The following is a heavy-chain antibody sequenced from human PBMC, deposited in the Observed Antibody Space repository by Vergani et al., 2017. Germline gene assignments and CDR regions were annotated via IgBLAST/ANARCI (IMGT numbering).Heavy chain of an antibody. CDR3: ARSPNYYDSSGYYYDYWYFDL. CDR2: IYYSGST. J-gene: IGHJ2*01. V-gene: IGHV4-59*01. D-gene: IGHD3-22*01. Sequence: QVQLQESGPGLVKPSETLSLTCTVSGGSISSYYWSWIRQPPGXGLEWIGYIYYSGSTNYNPSLKSRVTISVDTSKNQFSLKLSSVTAADTAVYYCARSPNYYDSSGYYYDYWYFDLWGRGTLVTVSS. CDR1: GGSISSYY.